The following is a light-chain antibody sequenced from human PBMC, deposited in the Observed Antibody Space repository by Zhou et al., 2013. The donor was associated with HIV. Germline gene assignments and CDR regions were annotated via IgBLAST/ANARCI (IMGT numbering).Light chain of an antibody. V-gene: IGKV1-5*03. CDR2: KAP. Sequence: DIQMTQSPSTLSASVGDRVTITCRASQSIGTWLAWYQHKAGKAPKLLIYKAPSLQSGVPPRFSGSGSGTEFTLTISSLQPDDFATYYCQQCNSYPYTFGQGTKLEIK. CDR3: QQCNSYPYT. J-gene: IGKJ2*01. CDR1: QSIGTW.